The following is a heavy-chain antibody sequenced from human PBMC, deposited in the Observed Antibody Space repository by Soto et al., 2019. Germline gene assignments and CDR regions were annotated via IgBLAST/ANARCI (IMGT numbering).Heavy chain of an antibody. CDR1: GFTFSSYG. CDR2: IWYDGSNK. Sequence: QVQLVESGGGVVQPGRSLRLSCAASGFTFSSYGMHWVRQAPGKGLEWVAVIWYDGSNKYYADSVKGRFTISRDNSKNTLYLQMNSLRAEDTAVYYCAREDGREMATIGDYWGQGTLVTVSS. CDR3: AREDGREMATIGDY. D-gene: IGHD5-12*01. J-gene: IGHJ4*02. V-gene: IGHV3-33*01.